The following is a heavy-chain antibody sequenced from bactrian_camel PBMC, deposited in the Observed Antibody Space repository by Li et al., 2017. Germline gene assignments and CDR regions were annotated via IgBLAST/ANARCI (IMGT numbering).Heavy chain of an antibody. V-gene: IGHV3-2*01. CDR1: GFTFSHD. Sequence: HVQLVESGGGVVQPGGSLRLSCAASGFTFSHDMSWVRQALGKGLEWVSSISIDGSKTYYADSVKGRFTISRDNAKNTVFLQMNSLKSGDTALYYCATDRSETWWTTYDDGADSGYWGQGTQVTVS. J-gene: IGHJ6*01. CDR2: ISIDGSKT. D-gene: IGHD7*01. CDR3: ATDRSETWWTTYDDGADSGY.